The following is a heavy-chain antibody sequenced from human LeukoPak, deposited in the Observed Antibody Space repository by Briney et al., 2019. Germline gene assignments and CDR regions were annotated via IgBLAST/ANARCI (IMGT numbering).Heavy chain of an antibody. D-gene: IGHD2-2*01. CDR1: GFTFSSYG. CDR2: IWYDGSNK. V-gene: IGHV3-33*01. CDR3: AREPYCSSTSCYARYYFDY. Sequence: GGSLRFSCAASGFTFSSYGMHWVRQAPGKGLEWVAVIWYDGSNKYYADSVKGRFTISRDNSKNTLYLQMNSLRAEDTAVYYCAREPYCSSTSCYARYYFDYWGQGTLVTVSS. J-gene: IGHJ4*02.